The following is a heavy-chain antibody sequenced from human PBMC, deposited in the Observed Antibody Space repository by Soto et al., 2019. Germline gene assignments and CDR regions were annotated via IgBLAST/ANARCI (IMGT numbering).Heavy chain of an antibody. CDR1: GYTFSNYG. CDR2: ISGYNGNT. V-gene: IGHV1-18*01. J-gene: IGHJ6*02. CDR3: SRFIMVGGWFDPNYYHGMDV. Sequence: QVQLVQSGAEVKKPGASVTVSCKTSGYTFSNYGINWVRQAPGQGLERMGWISGYNGNTNYAQTVQGRVTMTTDTSTGTVYMELRSLKSDDTAISYCSRFIMVGGWFDPNYYHGMDVWGQGTTVTVSS. D-gene: IGHD6-19*01.